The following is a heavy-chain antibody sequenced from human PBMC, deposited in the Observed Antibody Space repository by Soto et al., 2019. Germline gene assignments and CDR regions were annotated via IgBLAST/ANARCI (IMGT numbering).Heavy chain of an antibody. CDR1: GFTFTSSA. V-gene: IGHV1-58*01. CDR3: AAGGADIVVVVAATDYYGMDV. Sequence: SVKVSCKASGFTFTSSAVQWVRQARGQRLEWIGWIVVGSGNTNYAQKFQERVTITRDMSTSTAYMELSSLRSEDTAVYYFAAGGADIVVVVAATDYYGMDVWGQGTTVTVSS. D-gene: IGHD2-15*01. J-gene: IGHJ6*02. CDR2: IVVGSGNT.